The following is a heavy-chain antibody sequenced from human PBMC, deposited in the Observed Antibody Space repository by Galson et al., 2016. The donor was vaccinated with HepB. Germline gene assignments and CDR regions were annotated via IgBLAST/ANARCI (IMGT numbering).Heavy chain of an antibody. Sequence: SLRLSCAASGFSFSDYYLTWIRRAPGRGLEWVSDISSSSRHTNYADSVKGRFTISRDNAKNSLYLQMNSLRAEDTAVYYCATIDGYIPAWGRGTLVTVSS. V-gene: IGHV3-11*06. CDR1: GFSFSDYY. CDR3: ATIDGYIPA. J-gene: IGHJ5*02. D-gene: IGHD5-24*01. CDR2: ISSSSRHT.